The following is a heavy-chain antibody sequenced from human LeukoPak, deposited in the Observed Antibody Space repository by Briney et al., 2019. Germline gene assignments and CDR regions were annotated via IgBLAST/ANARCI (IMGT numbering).Heavy chain of an antibody. V-gene: IGHV3-21*01. J-gene: IGHJ4*02. Sequence: PGGSLRLSCAASGFTFSSYSMNWVRQAPGKGLEWVSSISSSSSYIYYADSVKGRFTISRDNAKNSLYLQMNSLRAEDTAVYYCARGTSKSSGHNPYYWGQGTLVTVSS. CDR3: ARGTSKSSGHNPYY. CDR2: ISSSSSYI. CDR1: GFTFSSYS. D-gene: IGHD3-22*01.